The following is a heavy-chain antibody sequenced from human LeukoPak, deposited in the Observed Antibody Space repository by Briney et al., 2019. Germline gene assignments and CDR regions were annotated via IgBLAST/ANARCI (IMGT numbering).Heavy chain of an antibody. V-gene: IGHV3-23*01. D-gene: IGHD1-26*01. CDR1: GFTFSSYA. J-gene: IGHJ4*02. Sequence: GGSLRLTCAASGFTFSSYAMSWVRQAPGKGLEWVSAISGSGGSTYYADSVKGRFTISRDNSKNTLYLQMNSLRAEDTAVYYCAKVIVGATTRGDYWGQGTLVTVSS. CDR3: AKVIVGATTRGDY. CDR2: ISGSGGST.